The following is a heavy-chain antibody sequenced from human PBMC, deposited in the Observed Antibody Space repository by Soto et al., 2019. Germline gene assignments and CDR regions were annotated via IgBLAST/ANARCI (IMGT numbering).Heavy chain of an antibody. D-gene: IGHD2-2*01. CDR2: MSYDGSNK. J-gene: IGHJ4*02. CDR1: GFTFSSYA. V-gene: IGHV3-30-3*01. Sequence: PVGSLRLSCAASGFTFSSYAVHWVRQAPGKRLEWVAVMSYDGSNKYYADSVKGRFTISSDNSKNTLYLQMNSLGTEDTAVYYCARGYCSRPSCSHFDCWGQGTLVTVS. CDR3: ARGYCSRPSCSHFDC.